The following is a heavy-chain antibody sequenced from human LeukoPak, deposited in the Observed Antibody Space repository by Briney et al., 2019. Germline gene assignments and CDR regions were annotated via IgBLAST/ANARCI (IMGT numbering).Heavy chain of an antibody. D-gene: IGHD3-10*01. V-gene: IGHV3-66*01. CDR2: IYSGATT. CDR3: ARGGRTDSGSYPYGMDV. CDR1: GFSVSRNY. Sequence: GGSLRPSCAASGFSVSRNYLSWVRQAPGKGLEWVSVIYSGATTDYADSVKGRFTISTDSSKNTLYLQMNSLRHEDTSVYYCARGGRTDSGSYPYGMDVWGQGATVIVSS. J-gene: IGHJ6*02.